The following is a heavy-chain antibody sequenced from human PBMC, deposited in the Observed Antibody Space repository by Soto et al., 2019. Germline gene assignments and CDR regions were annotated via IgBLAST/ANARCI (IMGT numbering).Heavy chain of an antibody. Sequence: EVQLVESGGGLVQPGGSLRLSCAASGFTFSSYEMNWVRPAPGKGLEWVSYISSSGSTIYYADSVKGRFTISRDNAKNSLYLQMNSLRAEDTAVYYCAREHGYSSSWYGMDVWGQGTTVTVSS. V-gene: IGHV3-48*03. CDR1: GFTFSSYE. J-gene: IGHJ6*02. D-gene: IGHD6-13*01. CDR2: ISSSGSTI. CDR3: AREHGYSSSWYGMDV.